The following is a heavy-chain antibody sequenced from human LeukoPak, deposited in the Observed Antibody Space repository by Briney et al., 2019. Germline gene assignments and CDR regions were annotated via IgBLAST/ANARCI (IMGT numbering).Heavy chain of an antibody. V-gene: IGHV3-23*01. J-gene: IGHJ4*02. D-gene: IGHD5-24*01. CDR1: GFTFSSYA. CDR3: VRDGDDFNFDY. Sequence: AGGSLRFSCAASGFTFSSYAMSWVRQAPGKGLEWVSAISGSGGSTYYADSVKGRFTISRDNSKNTLYLQMSSLRAEDTAVYFCVRDGDDFNFDYWGQGSLVTVSS. CDR2: ISGSGGST.